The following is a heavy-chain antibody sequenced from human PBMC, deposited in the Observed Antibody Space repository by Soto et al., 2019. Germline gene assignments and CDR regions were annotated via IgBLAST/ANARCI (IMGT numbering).Heavy chain of an antibody. V-gene: IGHV5-51*01. J-gene: IGHJ4*02. D-gene: IGHD5-18*01. CDR2: IYPGDSDT. CDR3: ARLDVDTAMVDERGPFDY. Sequence: RVESLKISCKGSGYSFTGYWIGWVRKMPGKGLEWMGIIYPGDSDTRYSPSFQGQVTISADKSISTAYLQWSSLKASDTAMYYCARLDVDTAMVDERGPFDYWGQGTLVTVSS. CDR1: GYSFTGYW.